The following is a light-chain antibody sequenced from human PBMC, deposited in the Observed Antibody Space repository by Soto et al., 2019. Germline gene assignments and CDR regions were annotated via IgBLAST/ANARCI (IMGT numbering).Light chain of an antibody. V-gene: IGKV1-12*01. Sequence: DIHMTQSPPSVSASVGYRVTITCRASQDVGKWLAWYQQKPVKAPTLPIHGASSLQSGVPQRYTGSGYGTDFTLTISSLQHEDFATYYCQQANSLPITFGQGTRLEI. CDR1: QDVGKW. CDR2: GAS. J-gene: IGKJ5*01. CDR3: QQANSLPIT.